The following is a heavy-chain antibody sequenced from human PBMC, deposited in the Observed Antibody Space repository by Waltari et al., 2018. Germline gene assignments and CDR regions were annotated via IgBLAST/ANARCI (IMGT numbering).Heavy chain of an antibody. CDR3: ARGGPAIFGVLITKRFDY. J-gene: IGHJ4*02. V-gene: IGHV1-2*06. CDR2: IHPNRGGT. D-gene: IGHD3-3*01. Sequence: QVQLVQSGAEVKKPGASVKVSCKASGYTFTDYYMHWVRQAPGQGLEWMGRIHPNRGGTNYTQKFKGRVTMTRDTSISTAYMELSRLRSDDTAVYYCARGGPAIFGVLITKRFDYWGQGTLVTVSS. CDR1: GYTFTDYY.